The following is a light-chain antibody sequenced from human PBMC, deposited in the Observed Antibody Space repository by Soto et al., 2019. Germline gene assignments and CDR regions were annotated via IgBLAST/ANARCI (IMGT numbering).Light chain of an antibody. Sequence: QSVLTQPASVSGSPGQSITISCTGTSSDVGGYNYVSWYQHHPGKAPKLMIYDVSNRPSGVSNRFSGSKSGNTASLTISGLQPEDEDDYYCSSYTNSNTRQIVFGTGTKLTVL. J-gene: IGLJ1*01. V-gene: IGLV2-14*03. CDR1: SSDVGGYNY. CDR3: SSYTNSNTRQIV. CDR2: DVS.